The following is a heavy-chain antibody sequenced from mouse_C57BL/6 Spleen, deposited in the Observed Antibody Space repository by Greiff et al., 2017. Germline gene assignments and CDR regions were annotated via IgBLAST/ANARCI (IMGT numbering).Heavy chain of an antibody. D-gene: IGHD1-1*01. J-gene: IGHJ1*03. CDR2: IRNKANGYTT. Sequence: DVLLVESGGGLVQPGGSLSLSCAASGFTFTDYYMSWVRQPPGKALEWLGFIRNKANGYTTEYSASVKGRFTISRDTSQSILYLQMNALRAEDSATYYCARHYYGSSYVDWYFDVWGTGTTVTVSS. CDR1: GFTFTDYY. CDR3: ARHYYGSSYVDWYFDV. V-gene: IGHV7-3*01.